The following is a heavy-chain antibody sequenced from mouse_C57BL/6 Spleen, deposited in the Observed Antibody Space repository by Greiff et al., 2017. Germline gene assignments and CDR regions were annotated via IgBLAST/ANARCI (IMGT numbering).Heavy chain of an antibody. Sequence: VQLQQSGPELVKPGASVKIPCKASGYTFTDYNMDWVKQSHGKSLEWIGDIKPNNGGPNYNQKFKGKATLTVDKSSSTAYMGLRSLTSEDTAVYYCASSYGNSLAYWGQGTLVTVSA. CDR1: GYTFTDYN. CDR2: IKPNNGGP. J-gene: IGHJ3*01. CDR3: ASSYGNSLAY. V-gene: IGHV1-18*01. D-gene: IGHD2-1*01.